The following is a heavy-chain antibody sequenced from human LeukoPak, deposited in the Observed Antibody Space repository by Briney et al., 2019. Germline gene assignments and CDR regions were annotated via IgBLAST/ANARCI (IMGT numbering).Heavy chain of an antibody. V-gene: IGHV1-18*01. CDR3: ASDRYAYCSGGSCYFSWFDP. J-gene: IGHJ5*02. Sequence: ASVKVSCKASGYTFTSYGISWVRQAPGQGLEWMGWISAYNGNTNYAQKLQGRVTMTTDTSTSTAYMELRSLRSDDTAVYYCASDRYAYCSGGSCYFSWFDPWGQGTLVTVSS. CDR2: ISAYNGNT. CDR1: GYTFTSYG. D-gene: IGHD2-15*01.